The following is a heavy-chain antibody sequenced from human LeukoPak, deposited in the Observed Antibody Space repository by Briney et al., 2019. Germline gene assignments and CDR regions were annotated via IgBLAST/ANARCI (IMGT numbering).Heavy chain of an antibody. CDR2: ITAIFRTT. CDR1: GGTFNSYA. CDR3: ARHSGYHSTMYLDY. J-gene: IGHJ4*02. Sequence: SVKVSCKTSGGTFNSYAISCVRQAPGQGLEWMGGITAIFRTTNYAQKFQGRVTMTADESMSTVYMELSSLRSEDTAVYYCARHSGYHSTMYLDYWGQGTLVTVSS. V-gene: IGHV1-69*13. D-gene: IGHD3-22*01.